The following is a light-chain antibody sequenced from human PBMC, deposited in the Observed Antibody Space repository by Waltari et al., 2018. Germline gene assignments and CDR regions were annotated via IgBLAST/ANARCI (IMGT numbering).Light chain of an antibody. CDR3: ASWDDSLNGHWV. CDR1: YSNIGNNI. Sequence: QSVLTQPPSASGTPGQRVTIPCSGTYSNIGNNIVNWYQQLPGKAPKLLIYRNDRRPSGVPGRFSGSKSGSSASLDIDGLHSEDEADYYCASWDDSLNGHWVFGGGTKVTVL. V-gene: IGLV1-44*01. J-gene: IGLJ2*01. CDR2: RND.